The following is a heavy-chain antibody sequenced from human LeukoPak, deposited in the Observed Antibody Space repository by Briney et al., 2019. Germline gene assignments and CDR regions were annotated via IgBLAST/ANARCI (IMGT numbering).Heavy chain of an antibody. Sequence: SVKVSCKASGGTFSSYAISWVRQAPGQGLEWMGRIIPILGTANYAQKFQGRATITADKSTSTAYMELSSLRSEDTAVYYCATRPYSSSFGYYYGMDVWGQGTTVTVSS. CDR3: ATRPYSSSFGYYYGMDV. CDR2: IIPILGTA. V-gene: IGHV1-69*04. CDR1: GGTFSSYA. D-gene: IGHD6-6*01. J-gene: IGHJ6*02.